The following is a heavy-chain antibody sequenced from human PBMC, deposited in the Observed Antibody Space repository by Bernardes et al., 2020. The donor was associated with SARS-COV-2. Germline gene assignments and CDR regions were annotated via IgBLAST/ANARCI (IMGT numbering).Heavy chain of an antibody. V-gene: IGHV4-31*03. CDR1: GGSISSGGYY. Sequence: SETLSLTCTVSGGSISSGGYYWSWIRQHPGKGLEWIGYIYYSGSTYYNPSLKSRVTMSVDTSKNQFSLKLSSVTAADTAVYYCAREIPSSLLWGGFDIWGQGTMVTVSS. CDR2: IYYSGST. J-gene: IGHJ3*02. D-gene: IGHD2-2*01. CDR3: AREIPSSLLWGGFDI.